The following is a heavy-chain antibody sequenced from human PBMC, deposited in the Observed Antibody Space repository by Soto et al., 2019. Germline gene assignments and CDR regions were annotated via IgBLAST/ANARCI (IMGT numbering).Heavy chain of an antibody. CDR1: GGSVSSGSYH. V-gene: IGHV4-61*01. J-gene: IGHJ5*02. CDR3: ARLSAAWSDP. Sequence: SETLSLTCTVSGGSVSSGSYHWGWIRQPPGKGLEWIGYIYHSGSTNYNPSLKSRVTISVDTSKNQFSLSLTSVTAADTAVYYCARLSAAWSDPWGQGTLVTVSS. D-gene: IGHD6-19*01. CDR2: IYHSGST.